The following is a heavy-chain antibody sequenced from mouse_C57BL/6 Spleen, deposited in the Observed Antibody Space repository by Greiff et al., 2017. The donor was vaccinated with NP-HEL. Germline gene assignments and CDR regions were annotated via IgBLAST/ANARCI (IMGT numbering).Heavy chain of an antibody. V-gene: IGHV1-15*01. CDR1: GYTFTDYE. J-gene: IGHJ2*01. CDR3: TRGGSYDYLFDY. Sequence: QVQLKESGAELVRPGASVTLSCKASGYTFTDYEMHWVKQTPVHGLEWIGAIDPETGGTAYNQKFKGKAILTADKSSSTAYMELRSLTSEDSAVYYCTRGGSYDYLFDYWGQGTTLTVSS. D-gene: IGHD2-4*01. CDR2: IDPETGGT.